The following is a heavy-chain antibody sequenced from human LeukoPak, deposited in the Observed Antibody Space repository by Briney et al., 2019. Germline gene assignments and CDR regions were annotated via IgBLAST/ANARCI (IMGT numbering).Heavy chain of an antibody. CDR3: ARDVGNTGWYTFGY. J-gene: IGHJ4*02. CDR1: GDSVSSINGA. Sequence: SQTLSLTCAISGDSVSSINGAWNWIRQSPSGGLEWLGRTYYRSKWYYDYAVSLQGRITINPDTSRNQFSLQLTSVTPEDTAVYFCARDVGNTGWYTFGYWGQGTLVTVSS. V-gene: IGHV6-1*01. CDR2: TYYRSKWYY. D-gene: IGHD6-19*01.